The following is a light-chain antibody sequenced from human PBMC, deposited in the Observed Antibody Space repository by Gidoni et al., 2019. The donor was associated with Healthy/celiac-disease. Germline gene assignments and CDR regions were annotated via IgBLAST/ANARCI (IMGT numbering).Light chain of an antibody. CDR3: QQSCSAPLT. CDR2: AAS. J-gene: IGKJ4*01. Sequence: DIQLTQSPSSLSASVGDRVTITCRASQTITTYLNWYQQKPGQAPKLLIYAASSLQSGVPTRFSGSGSGTDFTLSITSLQPEDFATYFCQQSCSAPLTFGGGTKVDIK. V-gene: IGKV1-39*01. CDR1: QTITTY.